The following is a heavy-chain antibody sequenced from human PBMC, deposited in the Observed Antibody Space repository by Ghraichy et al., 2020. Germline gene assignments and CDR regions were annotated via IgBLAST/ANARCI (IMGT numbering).Heavy chain of an antibody. CDR3: ARDMDRTTVTTFETYYYYGMDV. J-gene: IGHJ6*02. Sequence: GGSLRLSCAASGFTFSSYGMHWVRQAPGKGLEWVAVIWYDGSNKYYADSVKGRFTISRDNSKNTLYLQMNSLRAEDTAVYYCARDMDRTTVTTFETYYYYGMDVWGQGTTVTVSS. CDR1: GFTFSSYG. V-gene: IGHV3-33*01. D-gene: IGHD4-17*01. CDR2: IWYDGSNK.